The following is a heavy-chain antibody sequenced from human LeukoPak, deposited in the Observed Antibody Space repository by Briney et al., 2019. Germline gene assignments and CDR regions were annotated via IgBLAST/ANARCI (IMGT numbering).Heavy chain of an antibody. J-gene: IGHJ4*02. CDR2: IKQDGSEK. CDR3: ARDKIVGATNFDY. CDR1: GFSFSNYW. D-gene: IGHD1-26*01. V-gene: IGHV3-7*03. Sequence: GGSLRLSCAASGFSFSNYWMSWVHQVPGKGLEWVANIKQDGSEKYYVDSVKGRFTISRDNAKNSLYLQMNSLRAEDTAKYYCARDKIVGATNFDYWGQGTLVTVSS.